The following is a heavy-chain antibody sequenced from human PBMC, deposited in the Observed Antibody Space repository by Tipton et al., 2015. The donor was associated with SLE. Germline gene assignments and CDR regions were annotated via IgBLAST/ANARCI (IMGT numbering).Heavy chain of an antibody. CDR1: GYTFTGYY. D-gene: IGHD6-19*01. CDR3: ARGQVAAAGRFGP. J-gene: IGHJ5*02. Sequence: QSGPEVKKPGASVKVSCKASGYTFTGYYMHWVRQAPGQGLEWMGWINPNSGGTNYAQKFQGRVPMTRDTSISTAYMERSRLRSDDTSVYYCARGQVAAAGRFGPWGQGTLVTVSS. V-gene: IGHV1-2*02. CDR2: INPNSGGT.